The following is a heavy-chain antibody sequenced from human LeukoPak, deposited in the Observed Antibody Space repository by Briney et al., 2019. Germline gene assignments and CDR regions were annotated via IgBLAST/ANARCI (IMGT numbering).Heavy chain of an antibody. CDR3: ARASYSYDINGWVPFDY. Sequence: SETLSLTCIVSGGSISSSSYYWGWIRQPAGKGLEWIGRIYTSGSTNYNPSLKSRVTISGDTSKNQFSLRLSSVTAADTAVYYCARASYSYDINGWVPFDYWGQGTPVTVSS. CDR1: GGSISSSSYY. J-gene: IGHJ4*02. CDR2: IYTSGST. D-gene: IGHD3-22*01. V-gene: IGHV4-61*02.